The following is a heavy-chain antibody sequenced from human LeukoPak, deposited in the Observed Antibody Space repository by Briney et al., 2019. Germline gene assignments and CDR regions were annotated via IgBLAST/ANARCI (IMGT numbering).Heavy chain of an antibody. CDR2: IYYTGTT. J-gene: IGHJ4*02. D-gene: IGHD4-17*01. CDR1: GGSISSGGYY. V-gene: IGHV4-61*08. Sequence: SETLSLTCTVSGGSISSGGYYWSWIRQHPGKGLEWIGYIYYTGTTNYNPSLKSRVTISVDTSKNQFSLKVNSVTAADTGVYYCASKSTDHGELRFDYWGQGTLVTVSS. CDR3: ASKSTDHGELRFDY.